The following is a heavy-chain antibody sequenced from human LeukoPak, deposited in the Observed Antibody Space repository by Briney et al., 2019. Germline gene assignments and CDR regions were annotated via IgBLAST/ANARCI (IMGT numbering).Heavy chain of an antibody. CDR3: ARPPSRGYSSSFEY. CDR2: IYPDESNI. D-gene: IGHD2-2*03. J-gene: IGHJ4*02. V-gene: IGHV5-51*01. CDR1: GYSFPTYW. Sequence: GESLKISCKGSGYSFPTYWIAWVRQIPGKGLEWMGIIYPDESNIRYSPPFQGQFTISADKSISTAYLQWSSLKASDTAMYYCARPPSRGYSSSFEYWGQGTLVTVSS.